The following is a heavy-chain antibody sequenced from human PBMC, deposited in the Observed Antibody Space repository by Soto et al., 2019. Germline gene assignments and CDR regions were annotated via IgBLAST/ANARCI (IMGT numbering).Heavy chain of an antibody. Sequence: GGSLRLSCTASGFTFGDYAMSWVRQAPGKGLEWVGFIRSKAYGGTTEYAASVKGRFTISRDDSKSIAYLQMNSLKTEDTAVYYCTSTKRXYYDILTGYYGPDAFDIWGQGTMVTVSS. CDR3: TSTKRXYYDILTGYYGPDAFDI. CDR1: GFTFGDYA. V-gene: IGHV3-49*04. J-gene: IGHJ3*02. D-gene: IGHD3-9*01. CDR2: IRSKAYGGTT.